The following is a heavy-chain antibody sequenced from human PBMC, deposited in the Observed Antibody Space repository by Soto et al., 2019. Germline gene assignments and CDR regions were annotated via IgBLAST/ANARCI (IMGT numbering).Heavy chain of an antibody. CDR1: GFTFSSYA. D-gene: IGHD5-12*01. CDR3: AKDNSGYPPSPYGMDV. V-gene: IGHV3-23*01. CDR2: ISGSGGST. Sequence: PGGSLRLSCAASGFTFSSYAMSWVRQAPGKGLEWVSAISGSGGSTYYADSVKGRFTISRDNSKNTLYLQMNSLRAEDTAVYYCAKDNSGYPPSPYGMDVWGQGTTVTVSS. J-gene: IGHJ6*02.